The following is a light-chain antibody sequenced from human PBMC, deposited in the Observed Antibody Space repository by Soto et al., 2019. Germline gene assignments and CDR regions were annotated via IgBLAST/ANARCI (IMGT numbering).Light chain of an antibody. J-gene: IGKJ5*01. CDR1: QSISSS. Sequence: DIQMTQSPSSLSASVGDRVTITCRASQSISSSLNWYQQKPGKAPKLMIYAASSLQSGVPSRFSGSGSGTEFTLTISSLQPEDFATDYCQQSYSTPTFGQGTRLESK. V-gene: IGKV1-39*01. CDR3: QQSYSTPT. CDR2: AAS.